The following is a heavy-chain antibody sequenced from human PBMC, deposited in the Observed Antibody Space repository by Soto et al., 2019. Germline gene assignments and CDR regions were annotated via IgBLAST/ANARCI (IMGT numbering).Heavy chain of an antibody. D-gene: IGHD5-12*01. CDR3: ARDIGSGYGPAFDI. Sequence: GGSLRLSCAASGFTVSGNYMSWVRQAPGKGLEWVSVIYSGGSTYYADSVKGRFTISRDNSKNTLYLQMNSLRAEDTAVYYCARDIGSGYGPAFDIWGQGTMVTVSS. CDR1: GFTVSGNY. V-gene: IGHV3-66*01. CDR2: IYSGGST. J-gene: IGHJ3*02.